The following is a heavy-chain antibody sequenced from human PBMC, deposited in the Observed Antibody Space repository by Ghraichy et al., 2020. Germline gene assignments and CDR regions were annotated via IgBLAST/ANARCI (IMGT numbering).Heavy chain of an antibody. J-gene: IGHJ5*02. V-gene: IGHV3-23*01. CDR3: AKVRTRGSSGNWFDP. CDR1: GFTFSSYA. CDR2: ISGSGGST. Sequence: GGSLRLSCAASGFTFSSYAMSWVRQAPGKGLEWVSAISGSGGSTYYADSVKGRFTISRDNSKNTLYLQMNSLRAEDTAVYYCAKVRTRGSSGNWFDPWGQGTLVTVSS. D-gene: IGHD1-26*01.